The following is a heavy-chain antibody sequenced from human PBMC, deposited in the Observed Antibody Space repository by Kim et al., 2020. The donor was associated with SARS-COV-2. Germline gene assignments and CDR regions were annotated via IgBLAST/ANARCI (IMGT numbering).Heavy chain of an antibody. CDR1: GGSISSYY. CDR3: ARGFHGDYVSYFDY. CDR2: IYYSGST. Sequence: SETLSLTCTVSGGSISSYYWSWIRQPPGKGLEWIGYIYYSGSTNYNPSLKSRVTISVDTSKNQFSLKLSSVTAADTAVYYCARGFHGDYVSYFDYWGQGTLVTVSS. J-gene: IGHJ4*02. D-gene: IGHD4-17*01. V-gene: IGHV4-59*13.